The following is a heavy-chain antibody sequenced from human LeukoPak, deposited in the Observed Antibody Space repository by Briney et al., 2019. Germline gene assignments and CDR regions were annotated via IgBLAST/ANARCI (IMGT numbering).Heavy chain of an antibody. J-gene: IGHJ4*02. CDR1: GYTFTGYY. V-gene: IGHV1-2*04. CDR2: INPNSGGT. D-gene: IGHD2-15*01. CDR3: ARVPAGYCSGGSCYSGFYFDY. Sequence: ASVKVSCKASGYTFTGYYMHWVRQAPGQGLEWMGWINPNSGGTNYAQKFQGWVTMTRDTSISTAYMELSRLRSDDTAVYYCARVPAGYCSGGSCYSGFYFDYWSQGTLVTVSS.